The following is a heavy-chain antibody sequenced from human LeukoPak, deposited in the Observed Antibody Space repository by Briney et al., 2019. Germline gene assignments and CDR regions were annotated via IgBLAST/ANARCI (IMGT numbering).Heavy chain of an antibody. D-gene: IGHD2-15*01. V-gene: IGHV3-74*01. CDR1: GFTFTSHW. CDR3: ARDRYYYYMAV. Sequence: PGGSLRLSCAASGFTFTSHWMHWVPQTPGKGLVRFSRINSDGSSTNYADSVAGRFTISRDNAKNTVYLQMNSLRADDTSVYYCARDRYYYYMAVWGKGTTVTVSS. CDR2: INSDGSST. J-gene: IGHJ6*03.